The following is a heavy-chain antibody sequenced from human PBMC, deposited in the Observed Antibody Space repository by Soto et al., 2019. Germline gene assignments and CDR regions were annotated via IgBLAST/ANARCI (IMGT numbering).Heavy chain of an antibody. J-gene: IGHJ6*03. Sequence: EVQLVESGGGLVQPGGSLRLSCAASGFTFSSYSMNWVRQAPGKGLEWVSYISSSSSTIYYADSVKGRFTISRDNAKNPLCLQMNSLRAEDTAVYYCASDFYYYYYYMDVWGKGTTVTVCS. CDR1: GFTFSSYS. V-gene: IGHV3-48*01. CDR2: ISSSSSTI. CDR3: ASDFYYYYYYMDV.